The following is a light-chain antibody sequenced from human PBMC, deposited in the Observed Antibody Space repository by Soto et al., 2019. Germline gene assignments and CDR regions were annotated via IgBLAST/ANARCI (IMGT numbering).Light chain of an antibody. V-gene: IGKV1-39*01. CDR3: QQSDSYPYT. Sequence: DIQMTQSPSSLSVSVGDRVTITCRASQTITSYLNWYQQKPGKAPKLLVYAASSLQSGVPSRFSGSGSGTDFTLTISSLQPEDFATYYCQQSDSYPYTFGQGTKLEIK. CDR2: AAS. CDR1: QTITSY. J-gene: IGKJ2*01.